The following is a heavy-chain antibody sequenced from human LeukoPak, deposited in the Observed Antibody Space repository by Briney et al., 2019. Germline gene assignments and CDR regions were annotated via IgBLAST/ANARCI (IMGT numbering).Heavy chain of an antibody. V-gene: IGHV3-66*01. CDR3: ARDRSGYAHLDY. CDR1: GFTFSIYY. J-gene: IGHJ4*02. Sequence: PGGSLRLSCAASGFTFSIYYMSWVRQAPGKGLEWVSVIYSGGSTYYADSVKGRFTISRDNSKNTLYLQMNSLRAEDTAVYYCARDRSGYAHLDYWGQGTLVTVSS. CDR2: IYSGGST. D-gene: IGHD5-12*01.